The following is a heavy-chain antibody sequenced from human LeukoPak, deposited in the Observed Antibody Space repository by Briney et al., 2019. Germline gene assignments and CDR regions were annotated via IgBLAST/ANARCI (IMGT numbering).Heavy chain of an antibody. J-gene: IGHJ6*02. D-gene: IGHD1-26*01. CDR1: GFNFNYVW. CDR2: IRTKIEGEAT. Sequence: GGSLRLSCAASGFNFNYVWMDWVRQAPGKGLEWVGRIRTKIEGEATDYAAPVKGRFTISRDDSKTTLYLHMNSLKTEDSAVYYCTTERNWELLRPYGLDIWGQGTTVTVSS. V-gene: IGHV3-15*01. CDR3: TTERNWELLRPYGLDI.